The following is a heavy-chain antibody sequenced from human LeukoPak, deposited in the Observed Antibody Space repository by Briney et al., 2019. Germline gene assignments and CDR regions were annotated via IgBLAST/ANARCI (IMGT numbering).Heavy chain of an antibody. Sequence: GGSLRLSCAASGFTFSSYWMTWVRQAPGKGLEWVASIKQDGSDKYYVDSVKGRFTISRDNAKNSVYLQMNSLRVEDTAVFYCARDSGTGWNYWRQGTLVTVSS. J-gene: IGHJ4*02. D-gene: IGHD3/OR15-3a*01. CDR3: ARDSGTGWNY. CDR2: IKQDGSDK. V-gene: IGHV3-7*01. CDR1: GFTFSSYW.